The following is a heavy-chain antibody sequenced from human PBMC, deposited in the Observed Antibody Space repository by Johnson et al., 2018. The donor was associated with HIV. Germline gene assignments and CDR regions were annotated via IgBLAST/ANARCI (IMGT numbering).Heavy chain of an antibody. CDR3: ARAQLLADDAFNN. J-gene: IGHJ3*02. D-gene: IGHD6-6*01. CDR2: ISYDGSNK. CDR1: GFTFSSYA. Sequence: QVQLVESGGGLIQPGGSLRLSCAASGFTFSSYAMHWVRQAPGKGLEWVAVISYDGSNKYYADSVKGRFTISRDNSKNTLYLQMNSLRAEDTAIYYCARAQLLADDAFNNWGQGKMVNVSS. V-gene: IGHV3-30-3*01.